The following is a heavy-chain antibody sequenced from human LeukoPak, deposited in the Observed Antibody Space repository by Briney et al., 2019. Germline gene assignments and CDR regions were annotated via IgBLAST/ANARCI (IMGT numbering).Heavy chain of an antibody. J-gene: IGHJ3*02. Sequence: GGSLRLSCAASGFTFSSYSMNWVRQAPGKGLEWVSYISSSSSTIYYADSVKGRFTISRDNAKNSLYLQMNSLRAEDTAVYYCARGGYYDSSGYEGGAFDIWGQGTMVTVSS. V-gene: IGHV3-48*04. D-gene: IGHD3-22*01. CDR3: ARGGYYDSSGYEGGAFDI. CDR1: GFTFSSYS. CDR2: ISSSSSTI.